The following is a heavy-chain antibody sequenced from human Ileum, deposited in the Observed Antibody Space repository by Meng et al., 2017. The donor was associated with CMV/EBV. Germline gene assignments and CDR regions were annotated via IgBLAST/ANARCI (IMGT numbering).Heavy chain of an antibody. CDR1: EFTFSNYV. J-gene: IGHJ6*01. CDR2: ISGSGETT. V-gene: IGHV3-23*01. D-gene: IGHD2-8*02. CDR3: ATLADEHDVGGVLREDFYHFGMGV. Sequence: GGSLRLSCTASEFTFSNYVMSWFRQAPGKGLEWVAGISGSGETTYYADSVKGRFTVSRDKSKNTMYIQFERLGVEETAVYYCATLADEHDVGGVLREDFYHFGMGVGGHRNTVNVAS.